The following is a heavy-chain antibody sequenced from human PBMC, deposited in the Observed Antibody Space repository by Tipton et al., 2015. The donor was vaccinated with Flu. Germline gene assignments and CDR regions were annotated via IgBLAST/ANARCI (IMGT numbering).Heavy chain of an antibody. Sequence: SLRLSCAASGFTFSTFWMHWVRQAPGKGLEWVANINQDGSEKYYVDSVKGRFTISRDNAKNSLYLQMNSLRAEDTAVYYCARKVGDYWGQGTLVTVSS. J-gene: IGHJ4*02. D-gene: IGHD1-26*01. V-gene: IGHV3-7*03. CDR1: GFTFSTFW. CDR3: ARKVGDY. CDR2: INQDGSEK.